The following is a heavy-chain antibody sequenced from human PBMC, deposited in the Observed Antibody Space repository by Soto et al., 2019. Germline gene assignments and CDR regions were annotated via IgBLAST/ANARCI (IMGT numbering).Heavy chain of an antibody. CDR3: ATHFRQGYYDSGGPSLLPPFDY. CDR1: GGSISSSSYY. J-gene: IGHJ4*02. D-gene: IGHD3-22*01. V-gene: IGHV4-39*01. Sequence: SETLSLTCTVSGGSISSSSYYWGWIRQPPGKGLEWIGSIYYSGSTYYNPSLKSRVTISVDTSKNQFSLKLSSVTAADTAVYYGATHFRQGYYDSGGPSLLPPFDYWGKETRATFP. CDR2: IYYSGST.